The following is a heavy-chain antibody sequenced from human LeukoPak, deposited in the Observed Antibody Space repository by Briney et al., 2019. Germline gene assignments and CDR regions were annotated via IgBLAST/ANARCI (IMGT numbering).Heavy chain of an antibody. D-gene: IGHD3-10*01. CDR2: INPSGGST. CDR1: GYTFTSYY. CDR3: AREPRINLYENYMDV. V-gene: IGHV1-46*01. Sequence: ASVKVSCKASGYTFTSYYMHWVRQAPGQGLEWMGIINPSGGSTSHAQKFQGRVTMTRDMSTSTVYMELSSLRSEDTAVYYCAREPRINLYENYMDVWGKGTTVTISS. J-gene: IGHJ6*03.